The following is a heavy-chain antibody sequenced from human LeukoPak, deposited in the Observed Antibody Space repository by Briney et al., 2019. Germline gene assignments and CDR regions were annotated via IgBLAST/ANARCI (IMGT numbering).Heavy chain of an antibody. CDR2: IYPGDSDT. J-gene: IGHJ4*02. CDR1: GSIFTSYW. CDR3: ARHGKLELPSDY. V-gene: IGHV5-51*01. D-gene: IGHD1-7*01. Sequence: GESLQISCKGSGSIFTSYWIGWVRPLPGKGLEWMGIIYPGDSDTRYSPSFQGQVTISADKSISTACLQWSSLKASDTAMYYCARHGKLELPSDYWGQGTLVTVSS.